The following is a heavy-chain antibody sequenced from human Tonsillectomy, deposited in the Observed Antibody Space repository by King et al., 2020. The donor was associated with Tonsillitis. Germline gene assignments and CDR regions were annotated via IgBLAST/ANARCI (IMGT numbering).Heavy chain of an antibody. Sequence: VQLVESGGGLIQPGGSLRLSCAASGFTFSRYNMNWVRQAPGRGLEWVAYISSGSSTIYYAVSVKGGLTVSRDNAKDSLYLRMNTLRADDTAVYYCARDYYNSGSYAFDYWGQGTLVTVSS. D-gene: IGHD3-10*01. J-gene: IGHJ4*02. CDR3: ARDYYNSGSYAFDY. CDR1: GFTFSRYN. CDR2: ISSGSSTI. V-gene: IGHV3-48*01.